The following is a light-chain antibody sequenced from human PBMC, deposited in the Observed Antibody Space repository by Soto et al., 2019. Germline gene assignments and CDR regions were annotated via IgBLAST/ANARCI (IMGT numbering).Light chain of an antibody. V-gene: IGLV2-14*01. Sequence: QSVLTQPASVSGSPGQSITISCTGTSSGVGSYNFVSWYQQLPGKAPKLMIYEVSNRPSGVSNRFSGSKSGNTASLTISGLQAEDEADYYCSSYTTSSNYVFGSGTKGTVL. CDR1: SSGVGSYNF. CDR3: SSYTTSSNYV. CDR2: EVS. J-gene: IGLJ1*01.